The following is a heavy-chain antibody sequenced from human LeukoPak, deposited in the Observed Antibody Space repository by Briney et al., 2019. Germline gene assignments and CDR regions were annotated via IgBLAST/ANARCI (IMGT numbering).Heavy chain of an antibody. V-gene: IGHV3-64*01. D-gene: IGHD3-10*01. CDR2: ISNNGGST. CDR1: GLTFSSYA. CDR3: ASLYGSGPNWFDP. Sequence: PGGSLRLSCAASGLTFSSYAMHWVRQAPGKGLEYVSAISNNGGSTYYANSAKGRFTISRDNSKNTLFLQMNSLRAEDTAVYYCASLYGSGPNWFDPWGQGTLVTVSS. J-gene: IGHJ5*02.